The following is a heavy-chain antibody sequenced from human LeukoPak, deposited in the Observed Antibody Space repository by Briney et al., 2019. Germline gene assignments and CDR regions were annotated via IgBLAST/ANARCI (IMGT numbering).Heavy chain of an antibody. V-gene: IGHV3-48*03. CDR3: AKDRGLVILLGYFDY. Sequence: GGSLRLSCAASGFTFSSYEMNWVRQAPGKGLEWVSYISSSGSTIYYADSVKGRFTISRDNAKNSLYLQMNSLRAEDTAVYYCAKDRGLVILLGYFDYWGQGTLVTVSS. D-gene: IGHD3/OR15-3a*01. CDR2: ISSSGSTI. CDR1: GFTFSSYE. J-gene: IGHJ4*02.